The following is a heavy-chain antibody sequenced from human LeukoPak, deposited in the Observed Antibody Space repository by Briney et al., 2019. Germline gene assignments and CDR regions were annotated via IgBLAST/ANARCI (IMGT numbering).Heavy chain of an antibody. V-gene: IGHV1-69*13. D-gene: IGHD3-3*01. CDR3: ARARVTIFGVVTYYYYYGMDV. CDR2: IIPIFGTA. Sequence: SVTVSCTASGGTFSSYAISWVRQAPGQGLEWMGGIIPIFGTANYAQKFQGRVTITADESTSTAYMELSSLRSEDTAVYYCARARVTIFGVVTYYYYYGMDVWGQGTTVTVSS. CDR1: GGTFSSYA. J-gene: IGHJ6*02.